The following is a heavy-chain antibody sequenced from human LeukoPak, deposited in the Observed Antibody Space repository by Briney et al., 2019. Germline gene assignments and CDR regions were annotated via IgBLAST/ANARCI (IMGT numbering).Heavy chain of an antibody. D-gene: IGHD5-18*01. J-gene: IGHJ4*02. Sequence: GGSLRLSCTVSGFTVSSNSWSWVRQAPGKGLEWVSFIYSGGNTHYSDSVKGRFTLSRDNSKNTLYLQMNSLRGEDTAVYYCARGGYTYDIWGQGTLVTVSS. CDR2: IYSGGNT. CDR3: ARGGYTYDI. CDR1: GFTVSSNS. V-gene: IGHV3-53*01.